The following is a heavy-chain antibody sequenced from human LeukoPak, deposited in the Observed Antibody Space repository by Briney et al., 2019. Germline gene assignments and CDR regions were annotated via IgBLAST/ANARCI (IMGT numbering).Heavy chain of an antibody. D-gene: IGHD6-13*01. V-gene: IGHV4-59*08. CDR3: ARRGSSWSIDY. J-gene: IGHJ4*02. CDR1: GGSISSYY. Sequence: SETLSLTCTVSGGSISSYYWNWIRQPPGKGLEWIGYIYYSGSTNYNPSLKSRVTISVDTSKNQFSLKLSSVTAADTAVYYCARRGSSWSIDYWGQGTLVTVSS. CDR2: IYYSGST.